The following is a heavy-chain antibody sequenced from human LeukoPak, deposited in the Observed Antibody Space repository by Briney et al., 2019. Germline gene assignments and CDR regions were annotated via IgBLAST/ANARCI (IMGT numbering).Heavy chain of an antibody. CDR1: GFPFSTYG. CDR2: IWYDGSDK. Sequence: PGGSLRLSCAASGFPFSTYGMHWVRQAPGKGLEWVAVIWYDGSDKYYADSVKGWFTISRDNSKNTLYLRMNSPRVEDTAVYYCATDQGVYWGQGTLVTVSS. V-gene: IGHV3-33*01. J-gene: IGHJ4*02. CDR3: ATDQGVY.